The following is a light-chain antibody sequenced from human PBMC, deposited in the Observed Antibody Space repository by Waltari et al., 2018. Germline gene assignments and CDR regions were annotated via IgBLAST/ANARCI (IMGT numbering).Light chain of an antibody. CDR1: SGSVSSTSY. J-gene: IGLJ3*02. V-gene: IGLV8-61*01. CDR2: NGN. Sequence: QTVVTQEPSLSVSPGGTVTLTCALSSGSVSSTSYATWYQQTPGQPPRTLVYNGNSRSSVVPVRFSCTILGNKAALTITGAQADDESDYYCSIYMGSGIWVFGGGTKLTVL. CDR3: SIYMGSGIWV.